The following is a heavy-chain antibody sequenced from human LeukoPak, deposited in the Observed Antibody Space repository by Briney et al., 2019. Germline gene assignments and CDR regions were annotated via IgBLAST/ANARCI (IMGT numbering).Heavy chain of an antibody. Sequence: GGSLRLSCAASGFTFSSYGMHWVRQAPGKGLXXXXXXSYDGSNKYYADSVKGRFTISRDNSKNTLYLQMNSLRAEDTAVYYCAKGTFTMVRGVINHYYGMDVWGKGTTVTVSS. CDR1: GFTFSSYG. CDR3: AKGTFTMVRGVINHYYGMDV. J-gene: IGHJ6*04. V-gene: IGHV3-30*18. D-gene: IGHD3-10*01. CDR2: XSYDGSNK.